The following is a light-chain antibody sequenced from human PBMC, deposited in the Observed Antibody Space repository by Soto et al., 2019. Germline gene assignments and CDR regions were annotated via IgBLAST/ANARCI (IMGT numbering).Light chain of an antibody. CDR2: AAS. J-gene: IGKJ3*01. V-gene: IGKV1-39*01. CDR3: QESYSTLFT. CDR1: QSIISY. Sequence: DIQTTQSPSSLSASVGDRVTISCRTSQSIISYLSWYQFKPGKAPKLLIFAASTLHSGVPSRFSGSGSGTDFTLTISSLQPEDFATYYCQESYSTLFTFGPGTRVDIK.